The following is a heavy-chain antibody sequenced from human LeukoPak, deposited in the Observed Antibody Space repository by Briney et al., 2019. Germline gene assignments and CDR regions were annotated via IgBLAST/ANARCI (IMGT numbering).Heavy chain of an antibody. J-gene: IGHJ4*02. V-gene: IGHV3-21*01. Sequence: RSGGSLRLPCAASGFTFSSYSMNWVRQAPGKGLEWVSSISSSSSYIYYADSVKGRFTISRDNAKNSLYLQMNSLRAEDTAVYCCASMVYGGNFDYWGQGTLVTVSS. CDR3: ASMVYGGNFDY. CDR1: GFTFSSYS. CDR2: ISSSSSYI. D-gene: IGHD4-23*01.